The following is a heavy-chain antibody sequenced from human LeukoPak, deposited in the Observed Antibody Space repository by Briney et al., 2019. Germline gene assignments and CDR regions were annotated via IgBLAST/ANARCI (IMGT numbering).Heavy chain of an antibody. CDR2: IGTAGDT. CDR3: AREGPYSSGLSGAFDI. CDR1: GFTLSSYD. J-gene: IGHJ3*02. Sequence: PGGSLRLSCAASGFTLSSYDTHWVRQATGKGLEWVSAIGTAGDTYYPGSVMGRLTISRENAKKSLYLQMNSLTGGHTAVYYCAREGPYSSGLSGAFDIWGQGTMVTVSS. V-gene: IGHV3-13*01. D-gene: IGHD6-19*01.